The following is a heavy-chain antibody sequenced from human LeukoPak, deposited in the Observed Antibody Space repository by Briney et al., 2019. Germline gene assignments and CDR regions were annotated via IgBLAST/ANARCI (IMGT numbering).Heavy chain of an antibody. D-gene: IGHD2-2*01. CDR2: IRYDGSNK. CDR1: GFTFSSYG. J-gene: IGHJ4*02. V-gene: IGHV3-30*02. CDR3: AKLGYCSSTSCYSFDY. Sequence: GGSLRLSCAASGFTFSSYGMHWVRQAPGKGLEWVAFIRYDGSNKYYADSVKGRFTISRDNSKNTLYLQMNSLRAEDTAVYYCAKLGYCSSTSCYSFDYWGQGTLVTVSS.